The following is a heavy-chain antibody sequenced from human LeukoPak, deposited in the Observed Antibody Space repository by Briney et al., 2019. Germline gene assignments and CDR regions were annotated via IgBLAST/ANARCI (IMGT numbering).Heavy chain of an antibody. J-gene: IGHJ6*03. Sequence: ASVKVSCKASGGTFSNYAISWVRQAPGQELEWMGGIIPIFGTANYAQKFQGRVTITADESTSTAYMELSSLRSEDTAVYYCARGYYDSSGYSLNYYYYMDVWGKGTTVTISS. CDR2: IIPIFGTA. CDR1: GGTFSNYA. D-gene: IGHD3-22*01. V-gene: IGHV1-69*13. CDR3: ARGYYDSSGYSLNYYYYMDV.